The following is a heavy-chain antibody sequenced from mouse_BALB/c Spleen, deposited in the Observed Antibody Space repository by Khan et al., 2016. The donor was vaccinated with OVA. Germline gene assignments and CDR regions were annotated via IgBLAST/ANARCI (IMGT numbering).Heavy chain of an antibody. V-gene: IGHV1-7*01. Sequence: QIQLVQSGAELAKPGASVKMSCTASGYTFINYWILWIKQRPGQGLEWIGYINPSTGYTEYNQNFKDKATLTADISSSTAYMQLSSLTSEDSAVYYCARRGLRWDVDYWGQGTTLTVSS. CDR2: INPSTGYT. CDR3: ARRGLRWDVDY. J-gene: IGHJ2*01. CDR1: GYTFINYW. D-gene: IGHD1-1*01.